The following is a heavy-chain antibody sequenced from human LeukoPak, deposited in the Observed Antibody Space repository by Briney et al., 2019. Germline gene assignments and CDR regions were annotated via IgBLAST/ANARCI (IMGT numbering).Heavy chain of an antibody. D-gene: IGHD3-10*01. J-gene: IGHJ4*02. CDR1: GGSISSYY. CDR2: IFYSGST. V-gene: IGHV4-59*08. CDR3: ARTSITMVRGVPFDY. Sequence: SETLSLTCTVSGGSISSYYWSWIRQPPGKALEWIGNIFYSGSTYYSPSLKSRVTISLDTSRNQFSLKLSSVTAADTAVYYCARTSITMVRGVPFDYWGQGTLVTVSS.